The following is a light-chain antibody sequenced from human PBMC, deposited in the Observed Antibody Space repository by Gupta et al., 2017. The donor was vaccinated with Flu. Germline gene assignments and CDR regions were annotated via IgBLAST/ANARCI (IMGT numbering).Light chain of an antibody. Sequence: GSLSLSPGERVTLSCRASQRVSSRYLAWYQQRPGQAPRLLIYGASARAAAIPGRFSGSGSETDFTFTISGLEPEDFAVYFCQQYDTFPWTFGQGTKLEI. J-gene: IGKJ2*01. CDR3: QQYDTFPWT. CDR2: GAS. V-gene: IGKV3-20*01. CDR1: QRVSSRY.